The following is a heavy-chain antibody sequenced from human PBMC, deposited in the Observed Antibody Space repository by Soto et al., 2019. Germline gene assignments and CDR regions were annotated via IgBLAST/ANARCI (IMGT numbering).Heavy chain of an antibody. V-gene: IGHV4-34*01. J-gene: IGHJ4*02. CDR1: GGSFSGYY. CDR3: AREGGYDYVWGSYRPLPLDY. D-gene: IGHD3-16*02. Sequence: PSETLSLTCAVYGGSFSGYYWSWIRQPPGKGLEWIGEINHSGSTNYNPSLKSRVTISVDTSKNQFSLKLSSVTAADTAVYYCAREGGYDYVWGSYRPLPLDYWGQGTLVTGSS. CDR2: INHSGST.